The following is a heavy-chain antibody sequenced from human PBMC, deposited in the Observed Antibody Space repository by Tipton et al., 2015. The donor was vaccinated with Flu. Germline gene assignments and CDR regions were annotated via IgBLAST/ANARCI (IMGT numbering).Heavy chain of an antibody. D-gene: IGHD5-12*01. Sequence: TLSLTCAVYGGSFSGYYWSWIRQPPGKGLEWIGRISTSGSTNYNASLESRVTQSRDTSKNHFSLRLGSVTAADTALYYCARDLRGYSGYMGSDAFDMWGQGIMVTVSS. CDR3: ARDLRGYSGYMGSDAFDM. V-gene: IGHV4-4*07. CDR1: GGSFSGYY. CDR2: ISTSGST. J-gene: IGHJ3*02.